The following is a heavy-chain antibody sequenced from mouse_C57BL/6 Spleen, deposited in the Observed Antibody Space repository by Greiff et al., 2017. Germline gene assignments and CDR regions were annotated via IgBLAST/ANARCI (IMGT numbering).Heavy chain of an antibody. CDR3: ARRRILLRYLWYFDV. CDR2: INPNNGGT. CDR1: GYTFTDYY. V-gene: IGHV1-26*01. D-gene: IGHD1-1*01. J-gene: IGHJ1*03. Sequence: EVQLQQSGPELVKPGASVKISCKASGYTFTDYYMNWVKQSHGKSLEWIGDINPNNGGTSYNQKFKGKATLTVDKSSSTAYMELRSLTSEDSAVYYCARRRILLRYLWYFDVWGTGTTVTVSS.